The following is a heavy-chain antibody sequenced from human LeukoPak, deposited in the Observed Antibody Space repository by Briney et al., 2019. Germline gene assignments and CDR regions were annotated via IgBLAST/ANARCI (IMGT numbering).Heavy chain of an antibody. Sequence: GGSLRLSCAASGFTFNTYSMSWVRQAPGKGLEWVSIISRTSESIFYADSVKGRFTISRDNAKNSLYLQMNGLRAEDTAAYYCARGATDTTRWFDPWGQGTLVTVSS. CDR2: ISRTSESI. V-gene: IGHV3-21*01. D-gene: IGHD1-7*01. CDR1: GFTFNTYS. CDR3: ARGATDTTRWFDP. J-gene: IGHJ5*02.